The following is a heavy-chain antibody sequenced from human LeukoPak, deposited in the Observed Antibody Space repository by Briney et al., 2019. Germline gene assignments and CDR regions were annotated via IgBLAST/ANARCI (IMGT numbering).Heavy chain of an antibody. D-gene: IGHD3-10*01. V-gene: IGHV3-66*01. J-gene: IGHJ4*02. CDR2: IYSGGST. CDR3: ARVKDSGPDDY. CDR1: GFTVSSNY. Sequence: GGSLRLSCAASGFTVSSNYMSWVRQAPGKGLEWVSVIYSGGSTYYADSIKGRFTISRDNSKNTLYLQMNSLRAEDTAVYYCARVKDSGPDDYWGQGTLVTVSS.